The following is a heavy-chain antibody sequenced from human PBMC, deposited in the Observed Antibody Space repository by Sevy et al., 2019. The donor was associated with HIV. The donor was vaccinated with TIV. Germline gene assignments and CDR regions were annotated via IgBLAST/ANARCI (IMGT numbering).Heavy chain of an antibody. J-gene: IGHJ4*02. Sequence: GGYLRLSCAASQFIFSDYWMSWVRQAPGKGLEWVANIKPDGSETYYVDSVKGRFTVSRDNAKKSVFLQMSRLRVDDTAVYFCARDVSSPYGDYEGYYFDLWGQGNLVTVSS. V-gene: IGHV3-7*01. CDR1: QFIFSDYW. D-gene: IGHD4-17*01. CDR3: ARDVSSPYGDYEGYYFDL. CDR2: IKPDGSET.